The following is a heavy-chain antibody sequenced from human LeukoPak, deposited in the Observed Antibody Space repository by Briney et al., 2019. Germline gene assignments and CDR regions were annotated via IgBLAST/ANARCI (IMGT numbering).Heavy chain of an antibody. D-gene: IGHD3-22*01. CDR3: ARDLGYYYDSSGQISDAFDI. Sequence: GGSLRLFCAASGFTFSSYWMHWVRHAPGKGLVWVSRINSDGSSTSYADSVKGRFTISRDNAKNTLYLQMNSLRAEDTAVYYCARDLGYYYDSSGQISDAFDIWGQGTMVTVSS. CDR2: INSDGSST. V-gene: IGHV3-74*01. CDR1: GFTFSSYW. J-gene: IGHJ3*02.